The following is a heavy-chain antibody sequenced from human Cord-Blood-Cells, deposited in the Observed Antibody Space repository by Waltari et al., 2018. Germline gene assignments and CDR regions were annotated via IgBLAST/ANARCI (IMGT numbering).Heavy chain of an antibody. D-gene: IGHD5-18*01. J-gene: IGHJ4*02. CDR3: AKDLTDTAMVFDY. CDR1: GFTFSSYG. V-gene: IGHV3-30*18. CDR2: ISYYGSNK. Sequence: SCAASGFTFSSYGMHWVRQAPGKGLEWVAVISYYGSNKYYADSVKGRFTISRDNSKNTLYLQMNSLRAEDTAVYYCAKDLTDTAMVFDYWGQGTLVTVSS.